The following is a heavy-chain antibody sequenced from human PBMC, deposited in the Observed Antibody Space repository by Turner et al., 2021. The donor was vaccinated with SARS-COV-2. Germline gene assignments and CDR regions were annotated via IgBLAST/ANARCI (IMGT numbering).Heavy chain of an antibody. CDR3: ARCGVGATYYFDY. J-gene: IGHJ4*02. CDR2: IYSGGST. D-gene: IGHD1-26*01. Sequence: EVQLVESGGGLVQPGGCLRLSCAASVFTVSSNYMSWVRQAPGKGLECVSVIYSGGSTYYADSVKGRFTISRDNSKNTLYLQMNSLRAEDTAVYYCARCGVGATYYFDYWGQGTLVTVSS. CDR1: VFTVSSNY. V-gene: IGHV3-66*01.